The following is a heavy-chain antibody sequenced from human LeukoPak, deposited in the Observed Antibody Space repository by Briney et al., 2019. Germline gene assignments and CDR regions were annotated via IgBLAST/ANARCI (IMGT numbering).Heavy chain of an antibody. CDR3: ARGGVAGGMDV. Sequence: GESLRLFCAASGFTFSSYWMHWVRQAPGEGLVWVSRINSDGYSIGYADSVKGRFTISRDNAKNTLLLQVNSLRAEDTAVYYCARGGVAGGMDVWGQGTTVTVSS. D-gene: IGHD6-19*01. J-gene: IGHJ6*02. V-gene: IGHV3-74*01. CDR2: INSDGYSI. CDR1: GFTFSSYW.